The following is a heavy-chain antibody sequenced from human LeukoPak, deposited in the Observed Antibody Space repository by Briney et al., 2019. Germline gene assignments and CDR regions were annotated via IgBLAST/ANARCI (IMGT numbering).Heavy chain of an antibody. CDR2: ISYDGSNK. V-gene: IGHV3-30*04. Sequence: GRSLRLSCAASGFTFSSYAMHWVRQAPGKGLEWVAVISYDGSNKYYADSVKGRFTISRDNSKNTLYLQMNSLRAEDTAVYYCARDRRQWLVSYFDYWGQGTLVTVSS. J-gene: IGHJ4*02. CDR3: ARDRRQWLVSYFDY. D-gene: IGHD6-19*01. CDR1: GFTFSSYA.